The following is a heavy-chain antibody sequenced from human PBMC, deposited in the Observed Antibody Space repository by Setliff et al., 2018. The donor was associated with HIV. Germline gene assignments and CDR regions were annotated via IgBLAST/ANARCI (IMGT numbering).Heavy chain of an antibody. CDR1: GGSISSHH. Sequence: SETLSLTCSVSGGSISSHHWSWIRQPPGKGLEWIGSIYNSGSTNYNPSLTSRVTISVDTSKHQFSLKLSSVTAADTAVYYCARRSGAAVFYYFDYWGQGTLVTVSS. CDR3: ARRSGAAVFYYFDY. J-gene: IGHJ4*02. D-gene: IGHD6-13*01. V-gene: IGHV4-59*11. CDR2: IYNSGST.